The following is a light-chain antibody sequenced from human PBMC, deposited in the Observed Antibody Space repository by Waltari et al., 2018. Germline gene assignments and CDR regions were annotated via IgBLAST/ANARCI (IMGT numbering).Light chain of an antibody. Sequence: QSVLTQPPSVSAAPGQKVTISCSGRDSNVGNDFVPCYQPLPGIAPKPLIYVDVNRPSGMPVRFSGSKSGTSATLAITGLQTWDEADYFCGTWDSSLSVGVFGTGTKVTV. V-gene: IGLV1-51*01. CDR1: DSNVGNDF. CDR2: VDV. CDR3: GTWDSSLSVGV. J-gene: IGLJ1*01.